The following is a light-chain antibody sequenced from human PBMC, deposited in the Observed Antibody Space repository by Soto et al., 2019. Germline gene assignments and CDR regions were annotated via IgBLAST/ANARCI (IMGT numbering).Light chain of an antibody. CDR1: HSVNGN. CDR3: HQYDSWPPWT. Sequence: EIVMTQSPATLSVSPGGRATLSCRASHSVNGNLAWYQQKPGQAPRLLIYGASTRATGIPDRFSGSVSGTEFALTISSLRSEDSAVSYCHQYDSWPPWTFGQGTKVEIK. J-gene: IGKJ1*01. V-gene: IGKV3-15*01. CDR2: GAS.